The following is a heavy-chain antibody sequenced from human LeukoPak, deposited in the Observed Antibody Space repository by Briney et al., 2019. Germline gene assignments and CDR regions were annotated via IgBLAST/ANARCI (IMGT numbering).Heavy chain of an antibody. CDR2: INPNSGGT. V-gene: IGHV1-2*04. J-gene: IGHJ4*02. D-gene: IGHD6-13*01. Sequence: ASVKVSCKASGYTFTGYYMHWVRQAPGQGLEWMGWINPNSGGTNYAQKFQGWVTMTRDTSISTAYMELSRLRSEDTAVYYCARGPPSPYSSSRLDYWGQGTLVTVSS. CDR3: ARGPPSPYSSSRLDY. CDR1: GYTFTGYY.